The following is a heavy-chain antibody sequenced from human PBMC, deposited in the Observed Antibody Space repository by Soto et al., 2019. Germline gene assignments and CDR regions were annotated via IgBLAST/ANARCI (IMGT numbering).Heavy chain of an antibody. CDR2: ISYDGSNK. CDR3: ARDGNDYNGSGSYYNWFDP. D-gene: IGHD3-10*01. CDR1: GFTFSSYA. Sequence: GGSLRLSCAASGFTFSSYAMHWVRQAPGKGLEWVAVISYDGSNKYYADSVKGRFTISRDNSKNTLYLQMNSLRAEDTAVYYCARDGNDYNGSGSYYNWFDPWGQGTLVTVSS. V-gene: IGHV3-30*04. J-gene: IGHJ5*02.